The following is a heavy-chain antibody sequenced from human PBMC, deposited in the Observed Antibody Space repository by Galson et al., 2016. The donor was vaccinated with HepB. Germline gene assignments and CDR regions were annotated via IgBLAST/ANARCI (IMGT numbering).Heavy chain of an antibody. D-gene: IGHD4-17*01. CDR2: INPNTGGT. CDR3: ARDLGDYVIDAFDI. Sequence: SVKVSCKASVYTFTAYYMHWVRQAPGQGLEWMGWINPNTGGTHYAQKFQGRVTMTRDTSVTTAYMELSRLTSDDTAVYYCARDLGDYVIDAFDIWGQGTMVTVSS. V-gene: IGHV1-2*02. CDR1: VYTFTAYY. J-gene: IGHJ3*02.